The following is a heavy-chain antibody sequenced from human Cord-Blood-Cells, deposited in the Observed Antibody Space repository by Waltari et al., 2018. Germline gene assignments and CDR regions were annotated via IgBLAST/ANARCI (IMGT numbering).Heavy chain of an antibody. Sequence: QVQLQESGPGLVKPSQTLSLTCTVPGGPIRSGGYYWLWIRQHPGKGLEGIGYIYYSGSTYYNPSLKSRVTISVDTSKNQFSLKLSSVTAADTAVYYCARNPSTSWYYFDYWGQGTLVTVSS. CDR2: IYYSGST. V-gene: IGHV4-31*03. CDR1: GGPIRSGGYY. D-gene: IGHD2-2*01. CDR3: ARNPSTSWYYFDY. J-gene: IGHJ4*02.